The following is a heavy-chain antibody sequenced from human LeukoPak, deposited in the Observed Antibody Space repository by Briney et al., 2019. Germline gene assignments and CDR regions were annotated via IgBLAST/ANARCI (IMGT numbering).Heavy chain of an antibody. D-gene: IGHD3-22*01. Sequence: GGSLRLSCAASGFIFSNYWMHWVRQHPGKGPVWVARVTGEGSSIYADSVKGRFTISRDNAKNRVSLQMNSLRVEDTGVYYCVRESSGYAYWGQGTLVTVSS. CDR3: VRESSGYAY. CDR1: GFIFSNYW. J-gene: IGHJ4*02. CDR2: VTGEGSS. V-gene: IGHV3-74*01.